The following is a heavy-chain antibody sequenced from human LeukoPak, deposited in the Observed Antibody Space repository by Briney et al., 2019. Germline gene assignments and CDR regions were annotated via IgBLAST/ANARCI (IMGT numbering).Heavy chain of an antibody. CDR3: AAELYSGTYGRCCSFAF. CDR1: GYTFTSYG. J-gene: IGHJ4*02. Sequence: ASVKVSCKASGYTFTSYGISWVRQAPGQGLECMGWISAYNGNTNYAQKLQGRVTMTTDTSTSTAYMELRSLRSEDTAVYYCAAELYSGTYGRCCSFAFWGQGTPVTVSS. CDR2: ISAYNGNT. V-gene: IGHV1-18*01. D-gene: IGHD1-26*01.